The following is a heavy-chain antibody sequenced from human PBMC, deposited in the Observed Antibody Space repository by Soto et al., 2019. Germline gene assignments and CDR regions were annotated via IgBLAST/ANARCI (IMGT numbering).Heavy chain of an antibody. V-gene: IGHV3-23*01. Sequence: PGGSLRLSCAASGFTFYSSAMGWVRQAPGKGLEWVSAIYPTGGNTLYGDSVKGRFTISTDTSKNTLYLKTTSLRAEDTAIYYSAKPSGGSYPERRVFDSWGQGTRVTVSS. J-gene: IGHJ4*02. D-gene: IGHD1-26*01. CDR3: AKPSGGSYPERRVFDS. CDR1: GFTFYSSA. CDR2: IYPTGGNT.